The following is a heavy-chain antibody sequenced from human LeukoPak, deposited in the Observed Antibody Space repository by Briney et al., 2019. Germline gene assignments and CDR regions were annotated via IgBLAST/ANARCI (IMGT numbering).Heavy chain of an antibody. D-gene: IGHD6-6*01. J-gene: IGHJ6*03. CDR2: IYYSGST. Sequence: SETLSLTCTVSGGSISSYYWSWLRQPPGKGLEWIGYIYYSGSTNYNPSLKSRVTISVDTSKNQFSLQLSSVTAADTAVYYCARAVAARRDHYYYYYMDVWGKGTTVTVSS. CDR3: ARAVAARRDHYYYYYMDV. CDR1: GGSISSYY. V-gene: IGHV4-59*01.